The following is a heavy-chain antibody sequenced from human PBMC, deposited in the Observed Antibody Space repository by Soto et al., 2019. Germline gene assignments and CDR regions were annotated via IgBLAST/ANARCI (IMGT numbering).Heavy chain of an antibody. CDR1: GFTFNSYG. J-gene: IGHJ5*02. CDR3: ARDSMAGTTRVTGWLDP. D-gene: IGHD1-1*01. Sequence: GGSLRLSCAASGFTFNSYGMHWVRQAPGKGLEWVAAIWYDGSNKYYADSVKGRFTISRDNTKNTLYLQMNRLRAEDTAVYSCARDSMAGTTRVTGWLDPWGQGTLVTVSS. V-gene: IGHV3-33*01. CDR2: IWYDGSNK.